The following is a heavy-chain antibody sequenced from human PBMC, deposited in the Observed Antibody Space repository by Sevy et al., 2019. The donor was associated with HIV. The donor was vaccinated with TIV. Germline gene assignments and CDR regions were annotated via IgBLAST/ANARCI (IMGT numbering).Heavy chain of an antibody. V-gene: IGHV3-7*01. J-gene: IGHJ4*02. Sequence: GGSLRLSCAASGFSFSKYWMSWVRQAPGKGLEWVANIKEDGSQKNYLRSVKGRFTISRDNAKNLLYLQMNNLRADDTVVYYCARDPDILSGYPSHYFDYWGQGTLVTVSS. D-gene: IGHD3-9*01. CDR2: IKEDGSQK. CDR3: ARDPDILSGYPSHYFDY. CDR1: GFSFSKYW.